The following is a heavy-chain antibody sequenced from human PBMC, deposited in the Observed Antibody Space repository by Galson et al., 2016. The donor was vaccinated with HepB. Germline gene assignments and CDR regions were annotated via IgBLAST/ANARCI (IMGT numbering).Heavy chain of an antibody. CDR1: GIDVKTNY. V-gene: IGHV3-66*01. CDR3: ARVLPSGYPSPFPAYDV. CDR2: LQSTGIS. J-gene: IGHJ3*01. D-gene: IGHD5-12*01. Sequence: SLRLSCAASGIDVKTNYMSWVRQAPGKGLEWVLVLQSTGISNYADSVTGRFTISRDISRNTLSLQMNNLRTEDTGVYYCARVLPSGYPSPFPAYDVWGQGTLVTVS.